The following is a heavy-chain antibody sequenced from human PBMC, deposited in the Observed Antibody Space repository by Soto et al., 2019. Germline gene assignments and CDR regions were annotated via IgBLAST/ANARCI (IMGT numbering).Heavy chain of an antibody. CDR1: GYTFTGYY. CDR2: INPNSGGT. D-gene: IGHD3-10*01. Sequence: GASVKVSCKASGYTFTGYYMHWVRQAPGQGLEWMGWINPNSGGTNYAQKFQGWVTMTRDTSISTAYMELSRLRSDDTAVYYCAREGNPLGSGSPWAFDYWGQGTLVTVSS. V-gene: IGHV1-2*04. CDR3: AREGNPLGSGSPWAFDY. J-gene: IGHJ4*02.